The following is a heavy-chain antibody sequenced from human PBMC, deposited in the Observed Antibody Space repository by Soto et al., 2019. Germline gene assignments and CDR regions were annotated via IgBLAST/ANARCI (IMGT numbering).Heavy chain of an antibody. CDR1: GYTFINYD. V-gene: IGHV1-8*02. J-gene: IGHJ5*02. CDR2: MNPGSGKT. Sequence: GXSGKVWFKASGYTFINYDISWVRQATGQGLEWMGWMNPGSGKTGYANKFQGRVTMTRDASTSTAHLELSSLTSEDTAVYYCARTASSGTLNWFDPWGQGTLVTVYS. CDR3: ARTASSGTLNWFDP.